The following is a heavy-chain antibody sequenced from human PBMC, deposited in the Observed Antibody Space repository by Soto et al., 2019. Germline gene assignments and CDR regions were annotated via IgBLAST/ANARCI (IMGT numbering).Heavy chain of an antibody. Sequence: GGSLRLSCAASGFTFSSYSMNWVRQAPGKGLEWVSSISSSSSYIYYADSVKDRSTISRDNAKNSLYLQMNSLRAEDTAVYYCARDRAPVHYYDSSGSSFDYWGQGTLVTVSS. D-gene: IGHD3-22*01. CDR2: ISSSSSYI. V-gene: IGHV3-21*01. CDR1: GFTFSSYS. CDR3: ARDRAPVHYYDSSGSSFDY. J-gene: IGHJ4*02.